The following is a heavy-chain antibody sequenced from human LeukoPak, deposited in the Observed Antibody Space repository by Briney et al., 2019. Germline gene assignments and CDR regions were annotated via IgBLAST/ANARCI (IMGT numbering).Heavy chain of an antibody. CDR3: AREPSRATTVGGYYFDY. CDR1: GGTFSSYA. D-gene: IGHD4-23*01. CDR2: IIPIFGTA. V-gene: IGHV1-69*13. Sequence: ASVKVSCKASGGTFSSYAISWVRQAPGQGLEWMGGIIPIFGTANYAQKFQGRVTITADESTSTAYMELSRLRSEDTAVYYCAREPSRATTVGGYYFDYWGQGTLVTVSS. J-gene: IGHJ4*02.